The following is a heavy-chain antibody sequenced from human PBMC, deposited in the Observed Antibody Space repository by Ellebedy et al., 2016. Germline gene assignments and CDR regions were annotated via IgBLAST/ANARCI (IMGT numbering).Heavy chain of an antibody. V-gene: IGHV4-30-4*01. CDR3: ARVRRWSGELYYGMDV. J-gene: IGHJ6*02. CDR1: GVSMTWSDNY. CDR2: MYYSGST. D-gene: IGHD3-10*01. Sequence: LRLXXTVSGVSMTWSDNYWSWIRQPPGKGLEWIGYMYYSGSTHYNPSLKSRATISQDTSKNQFSLRLSSVTAADTAVYHCARVRRWSGELYYGMDVWGQGTTVTVSS.